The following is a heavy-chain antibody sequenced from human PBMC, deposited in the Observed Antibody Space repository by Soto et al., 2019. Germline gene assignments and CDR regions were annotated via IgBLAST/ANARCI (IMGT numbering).Heavy chain of an antibody. J-gene: IGHJ3*01. D-gene: IGHD6-19*01. CDR1: GFTFSSYA. V-gene: IGHV3-23*01. CDR3: ANIHSGWSEDAFDV. CDR2: ISGSGGVT. Sequence: EVQLLESGGGLVQPGGSQRLSCAASGFTFSSYAMSWVRQGPGKGLEWVTLISGSGGVTDYADSVKGRFTVSRDNSKNTMNLELNTPTARDTAINYCANIHSGWSEDAFDVWGQGTVVTVS.